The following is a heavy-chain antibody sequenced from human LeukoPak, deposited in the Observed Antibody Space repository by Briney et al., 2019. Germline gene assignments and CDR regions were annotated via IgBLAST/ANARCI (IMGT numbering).Heavy chain of an antibody. CDR3: ARDRSGSYPNWFDP. CDR2: ITGNGANT. Sequence: GGSLRLSCAASGFTFSSYGMSWVRQAPGKGLEWVSAITGNGANTFYADSVKGRFTISRDNSKNTMYLQMNSLRAEDTALYYCARDRSGSYPNWFDPWGQGTLVTVSS. V-gene: IGHV3-23*01. D-gene: IGHD3-10*01. J-gene: IGHJ5*02. CDR1: GFTFSSYG.